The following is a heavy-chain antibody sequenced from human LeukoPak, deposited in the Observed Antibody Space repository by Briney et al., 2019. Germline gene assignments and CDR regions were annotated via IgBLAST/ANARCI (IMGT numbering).Heavy chain of an antibody. CDR2: ISYDGSNK. D-gene: IGHD6-13*01. J-gene: IGHJ4*02. CDR1: GFTFSSYA. Sequence: GGSLRLSCAASGFTFSSYAMHWVRQAPGKGLEWVAVISYDGSNKYYADSVKGRFTISRDNSKNTLYLQMNSLRAEDTAVYYCARHGAAAGTMELDYWGQGTLVTVSS. CDR3: ARHGAAAGTMELDY. V-gene: IGHV3-30-3*01.